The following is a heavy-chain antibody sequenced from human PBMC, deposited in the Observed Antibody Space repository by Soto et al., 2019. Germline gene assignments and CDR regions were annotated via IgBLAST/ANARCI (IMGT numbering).Heavy chain of an antibody. Sequence: GGSLRLSCAAPGFTVSSNYMSWVRQAPGKGLEWVSVIYSGGSTYYADSVKGRFTISRDNSKNTLYLQMNSLRAEDTAVYYCARVPPIRYFDWFANWGQGTLVTVSS. D-gene: IGHD3-9*01. CDR2: IYSGGST. CDR1: GFTVSSNY. CDR3: ARVPPIRYFDWFAN. V-gene: IGHV3-66*01. J-gene: IGHJ5*02.